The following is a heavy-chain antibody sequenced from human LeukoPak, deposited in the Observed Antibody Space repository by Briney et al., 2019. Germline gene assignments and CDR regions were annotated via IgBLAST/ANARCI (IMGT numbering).Heavy chain of an antibody. Sequence: ASVKVSCKAPGYTFTGYYMHWVRQAPGQGLEWMGWINPNSGGTNYAQKFQGRVTMTRDTSISTAYMELSRLRSDDTAVYYCARVALYCSSTSCYLFDYWGQGTLVTVSS. CDR3: ARVALYCSSTSCYLFDY. CDR2: INPNSGGT. D-gene: IGHD2-2*01. CDR1: GYTFTGYY. J-gene: IGHJ4*02. V-gene: IGHV1-2*02.